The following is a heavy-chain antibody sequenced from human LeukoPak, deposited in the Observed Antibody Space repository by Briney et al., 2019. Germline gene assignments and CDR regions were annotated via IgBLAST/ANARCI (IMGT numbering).Heavy chain of an antibody. CDR2: IYYNGST. CDR1: GGSISSYY. V-gene: IGHV4-59*01. CDR3: ARGPGVVPAAMYNY. J-gene: IGHJ4*02. D-gene: IGHD2-2*01. Sequence: SETLSLTCTVSGGSISSYYWSWIRQPPGKGLEWIGYIYYNGSTNYNPSLKSRVTISVDTSKNQFSLKLSSVTAADTAVYYCARGPGVVPAAMYNYWGQGTLVTVSS.